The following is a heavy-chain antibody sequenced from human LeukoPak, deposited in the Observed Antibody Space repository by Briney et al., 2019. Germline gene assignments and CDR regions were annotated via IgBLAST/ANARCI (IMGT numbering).Heavy chain of an antibody. V-gene: IGHV4-31*03. CDR2: IYYSGST. J-gene: IGHJ2*01. Sequence: SETLSLTCTVSGGSISSGGYYWSWIRQHPGKGLEWIGYIYYSGSTYYNPSLKRRVTISVDTSKKQFSLKLSSVTAADTAVYYCARDLNDYGWYFDLWGRGTLVSVSS. CDR1: GGSISSGGYY. D-gene: IGHD4-17*01. CDR3: ARDLNDYGWYFDL.